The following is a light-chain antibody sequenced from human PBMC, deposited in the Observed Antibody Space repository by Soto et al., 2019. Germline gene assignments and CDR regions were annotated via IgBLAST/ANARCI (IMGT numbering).Light chain of an antibody. CDR1: QSVSSY. Sequence: EIVLTQSPATLSLSPGERATLSCRASQSVSSYLAWHQQKPGQAPRPLIYDASNRATGIPARFSGSGSGTGGTLTGSSLDPEDFAVYYCQQRSNWPGCTVGQGTKVDIK. V-gene: IGKV3-11*01. CDR2: DAS. CDR3: QQRSNWPGCT. J-gene: IGKJ1*01.